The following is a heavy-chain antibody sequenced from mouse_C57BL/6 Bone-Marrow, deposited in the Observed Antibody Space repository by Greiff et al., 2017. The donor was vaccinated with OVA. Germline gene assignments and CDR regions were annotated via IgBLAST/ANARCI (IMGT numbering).Heavy chain of an antibody. V-gene: IGHV1-80*01. D-gene: IGHD1-1*01. CDR3: ARHYGSEDYAMDY. CDR1: GYAFSSYW. Sequence: QVHVKQSGAELVKPGASVKISCKASGYAFSSYWMNWVKQRPGKGLEWIGQIYPGDGDTNYNGKFKGKATLTADKSSSTAYMQLSSLTSEDSAVYFCARHYGSEDYAMDYWGQGTSVTVSS. J-gene: IGHJ4*01. CDR2: IYPGDGDT.